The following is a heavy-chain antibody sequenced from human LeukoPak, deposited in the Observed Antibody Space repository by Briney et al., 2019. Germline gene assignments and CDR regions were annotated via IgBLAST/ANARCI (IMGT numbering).Heavy chain of an antibody. CDR2: IYYSGST. J-gene: IGHJ6*03. CDR3: ARNTAMEYYYMDV. CDR1: GGSISSYY. D-gene: IGHD5-18*01. Sequence: SETLSLTCTVSGGSISSYYWSWIRQPPGKGLEWIGYIYYSGSTNYNPSLKSRVTISVDTSKNQFSLRLSSVTAADTAVYYCARNTAMEYYYMDVWGKGTTVTVSS. V-gene: IGHV4-59*01.